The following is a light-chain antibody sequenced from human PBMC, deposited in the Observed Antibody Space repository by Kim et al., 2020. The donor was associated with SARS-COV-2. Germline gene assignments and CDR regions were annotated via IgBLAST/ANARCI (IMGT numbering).Light chain of an antibody. V-gene: IGLV1-47*01. CDR2: KNY. J-gene: IGLJ3*02. CDR3: AAWDNSLHAWV. Sequence: ELTQPPSASGTPGQRVIISCSGSSSNIGTKDMYWYQQVPGTAPKLLIFKNYQRPSGVPDRFSGSKSGTSASLAISGLRSDDESDYFCAAWDNSLHAWVFGGGTKLTVL. CDR1: SSNIGTKD.